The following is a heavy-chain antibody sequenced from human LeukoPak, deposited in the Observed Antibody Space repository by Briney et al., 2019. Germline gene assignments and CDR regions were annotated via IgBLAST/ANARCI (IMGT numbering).Heavy chain of an antibody. CDR2: MYYSGST. CDR1: GGSISGYY. J-gene: IGHJ6*02. V-gene: IGHV4-59*08. Sequence: SETLSLTCTVSGGSISGYYWGWIRQPPGKGLEWIGYMYYSGSTNYNASLKSRVTISVDTSKNQFSLKLTSVTAADTAVYYCARRRYCSGTSCPFGGMDVWGLGTTVTVSS. D-gene: IGHD2-2*01. CDR3: ARRRYCSGTSCPFGGMDV.